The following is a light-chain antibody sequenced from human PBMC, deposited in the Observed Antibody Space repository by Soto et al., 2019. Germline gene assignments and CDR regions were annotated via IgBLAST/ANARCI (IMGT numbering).Light chain of an antibody. CDR2: EVT. Sequence: QSALTQPASVSASPGQSITISCTGSDSDVGSYDLVSWYQQHPGKAPKLLIYEVTKRPSGLSNRFSGSKSDNTASLTISGLQAEDEADYYCSSYAGTSHYVFGTGTKLTVI. CDR1: DSDVGSYDL. CDR3: SSYAGTSHYV. V-gene: IGLV2-23*02. J-gene: IGLJ1*01.